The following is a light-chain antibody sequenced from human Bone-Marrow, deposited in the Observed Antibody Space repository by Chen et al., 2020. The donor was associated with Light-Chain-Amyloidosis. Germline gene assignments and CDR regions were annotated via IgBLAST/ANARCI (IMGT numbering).Light chain of an antibody. Sequence: SYELTQHPSVSVSPGQTARITCAGDDLPTKYAYWYQQKPGQAPVLVIHRDTERRTGISERFSGSSSGTTATLTISGVQADDEADYPCQSADSSGTYEVIFGGGTKLTVL. CDR1: DLPTKY. V-gene: IGLV3-25*03. CDR2: RDT. J-gene: IGLJ2*01. CDR3: QSADSSGTYEVI.